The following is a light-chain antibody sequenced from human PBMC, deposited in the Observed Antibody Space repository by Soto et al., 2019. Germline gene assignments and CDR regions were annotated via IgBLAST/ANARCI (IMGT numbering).Light chain of an antibody. V-gene: IGKV4-1*01. CDR2: WAS. J-gene: IGKJ3*01. CDR1: QSVLYSSNNKNY. CDR3: QQYDSTPFT. Sequence: DIVMTQSPDSLAVSLGERATINCKSSQSVLYSSNNKNYLAWYQQKPGQPPKLLIYWASTRESGVPDRFSGSGSGTDFTLTISSLQAEDVAVYYCQQYDSTPFTFGPWTKVDIK.